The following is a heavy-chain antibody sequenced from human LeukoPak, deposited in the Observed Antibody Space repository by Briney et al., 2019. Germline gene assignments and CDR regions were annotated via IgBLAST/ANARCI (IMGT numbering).Heavy chain of an antibody. Sequence: GGSLRLSCAASGFTFRDYSMNWVRQAPGKGPECVSYISPTSSNIFYVDSVKGRFTISRDNAKNSLYLQMNSLRAEDTAVYYCARWHSDTLFDYWGQGTLVTVSS. V-gene: IGHV3-48*04. CDR2: ISPTSSNI. CDR1: GFTFRDYS. D-gene: IGHD1-26*01. J-gene: IGHJ4*02. CDR3: ARWHSDTLFDY.